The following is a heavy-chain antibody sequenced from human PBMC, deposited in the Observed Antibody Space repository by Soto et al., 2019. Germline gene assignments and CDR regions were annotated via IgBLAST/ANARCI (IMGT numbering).Heavy chain of an antibody. V-gene: IGHV1-3*01. CDR2: INAGNGNT. Sequence: ASVKVSCKASGYTFTSYAMHWVRQAPGQRLEWMGWINAGNGNTTYSQKFQGRVTITRDTSASTAYMELSSLRSEDTAVYYCAEKDDYSNYGWFDPWGQGTLVTVSS. J-gene: IGHJ5*02. CDR1: GYTFTSYA. D-gene: IGHD4-4*01. CDR3: AEKDDYSNYGWFDP.